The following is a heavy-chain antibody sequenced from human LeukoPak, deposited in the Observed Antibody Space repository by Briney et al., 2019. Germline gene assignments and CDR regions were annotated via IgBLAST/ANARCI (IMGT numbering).Heavy chain of an antibody. J-gene: IGHJ4*02. D-gene: IGHD3-22*01. CDR2: IKQDGSEK. CDR3: ARDLYYYDSSGYMY. CDR1: GFTFSSYW. V-gene: IGHV3-7*01. Sequence: GGSLRLSCAASGFTFSSYWMSWVRQAPGKGLEWVANIKQDGSEKYYVDSVKGRFTISRDNAKNSLYLQMNSLTAEDTAVYYCARDLYYYDSSGYMYWGQGTLVTVSS.